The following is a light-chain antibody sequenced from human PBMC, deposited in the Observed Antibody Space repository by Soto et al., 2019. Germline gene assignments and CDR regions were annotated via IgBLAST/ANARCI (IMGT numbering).Light chain of an antibody. V-gene: IGKV3-20*01. CDR2: GAS. J-gene: IGKJ4*01. CDR3: QQYGGSPLVT. Sequence: EVVLTQSPGTLSLSPGERATLSCRASQSVTNNYLAWYQQKPGQAPRLLIYGASTRATGITDRFSGSGSGTDFTLTVSRLEPEDSAVYYCQQYGGSPLVTFGGGTKVEIK. CDR1: QSVTNNY.